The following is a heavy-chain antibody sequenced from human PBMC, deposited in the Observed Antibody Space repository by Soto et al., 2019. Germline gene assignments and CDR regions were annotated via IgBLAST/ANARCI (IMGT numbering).Heavy chain of an antibody. Sequence: QVQLQESGPGLVKPSQTLPLTCTVSGASIGSGGYYWSWIRQHPGKGLEWIAFISYSGNPYYNPSLKSGVTISIDTSQTQCSLNVNSGTCADTAVYYCARSQGNWFDRWGQGTLVIVSA. CDR3: ARSQGNWFDR. V-gene: IGHV4-31*03. CDR2: ISYSGNP. CDR1: GASIGSGGYY. J-gene: IGHJ5*02.